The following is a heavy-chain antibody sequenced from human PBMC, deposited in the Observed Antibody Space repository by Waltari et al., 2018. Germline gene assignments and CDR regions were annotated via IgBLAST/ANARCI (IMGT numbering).Heavy chain of an antibody. CDR3: ASDSRTYCGGDCPWAFDI. V-gene: IGHV4-59*01. D-gene: IGHD2-21*01. Sequence: QVQLQESGPGLVKPSETLSLTCTVSGGSISSYYWSWIRQPPGKGLEWIGYIYYSGSTNSNPPLKSRVTISVDTSKNQFSLKLSSVTAADTAVYYCASDSRTYCGGDCPWAFDIWGQGTMVTVSS. J-gene: IGHJ3*02. CDR2: IYYSGST. CDR1: GGSISSYY.